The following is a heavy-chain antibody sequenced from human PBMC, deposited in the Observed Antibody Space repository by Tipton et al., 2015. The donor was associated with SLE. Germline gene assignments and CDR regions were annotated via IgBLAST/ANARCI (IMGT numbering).Heavy chain of an antibody. J-gene: IGHJ4*02. CDR1: GGSISSHY. V-gene: IGHV4-59*11. D-gene: IGHD2-21*01. Sequence: TLSLTCTVSGGSISSHYWSWIRQPPGKGLEWIGYIYYSGSTNYNPSLKSRVTISVDTSKNQFSLKLSSVTAADTAVYYCARVCGPSSPLDYWGQGTLVTVSS. CDR3: ARVCGPSSPLDY. CDR2: IYYSGST.